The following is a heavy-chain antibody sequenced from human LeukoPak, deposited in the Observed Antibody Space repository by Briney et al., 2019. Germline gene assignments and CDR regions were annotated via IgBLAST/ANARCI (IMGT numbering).Heavy chain of an antibody. J-gene: IGHJ6*03. Sequence: SETLSLTCTVSGGSITNYYWSWIRQPPGKGLEWIGFSYYNGNTNYNPSLKSRVTISVDMSKNQFSLSLRSVTAADTAVYYCTRGRIGYSYGWYYYMDVWGKGTTVTVSS. CDR1: GGSITNYY. D-gene: IGHD5-18*01. CDR3: TRGRIGYSYGWYYYMDV. V-gene: IGHV4-59*01. CDR2: SYYNGNT.